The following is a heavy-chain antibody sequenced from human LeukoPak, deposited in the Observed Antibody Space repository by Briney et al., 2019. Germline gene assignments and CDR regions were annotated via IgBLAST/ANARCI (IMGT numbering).Heavy chain of an antibody. CDR1: GYPFTSFG. Sequence: ASVKVSCKASGYPFTSFGVSWVRQAPGQGLEWMGCISANTGNTNFAQKFQGRVTMTTDTSTSTAYMELSSLRSDDTAVYYCAREGAQLVQYNWFDPWGQGTLVTVSS. D-gene: IGHD6-13*01. J-gene: IGHJ5*02. V-gene: IGHV1-18*01. CDR2: ISANTGNT. CDR3: AREGAQLVQYNWFDP.